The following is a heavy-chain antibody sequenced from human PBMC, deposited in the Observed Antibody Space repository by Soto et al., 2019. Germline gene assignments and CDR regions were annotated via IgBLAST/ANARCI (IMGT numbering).Heavy chain of an antibody. CDR1: QFTFNIDA. Sequence: ELQLLESGGGLVQSGESLTLSCVASQFTFNIDAMTWVRQAPGKGLEWVSSMSGSGASIYYADSVKGRFTISRDKSKKTLYLQMNSLRAEDTAVYWCAKDNWNGAFYGLDVWGQGTTVTVS. D-gene: IGHD1-20*01. J-gene: IGHJ6*02. CDR3: AKDNWNGAFYGLDV. V-gene: IGHV3-23*01. CDR2: MSGSGASI.